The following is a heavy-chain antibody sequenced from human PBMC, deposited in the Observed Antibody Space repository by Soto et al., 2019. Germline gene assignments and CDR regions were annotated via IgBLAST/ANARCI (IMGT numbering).Heavy chain of an antibody. CDR1: GFTFSNYA. D-gene: IGHD6-6*01. J-gene: IGHJ4*02. CDR2: ISGSGGST. Sequence: EVQLLESGGGLVQPGGSLRLSCAASGFTFSNYAMSWVRQAPGKGLEWVSGISGSGGSTYYADSVKGRFTISRDNSRNTLYLKMNSLRADDTAVYYCAKDSSRWGSSSFYFDYWGQGILVTVSS. V-gene: IGHV3-23*01. CDR3: AKDSSRWGSSSFYFDY.